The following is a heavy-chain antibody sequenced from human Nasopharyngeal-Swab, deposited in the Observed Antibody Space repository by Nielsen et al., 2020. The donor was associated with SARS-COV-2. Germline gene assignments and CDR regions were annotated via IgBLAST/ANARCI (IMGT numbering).Heavy chain of an antibody. CDR2: IIPIFGTA. Sequence: WVRQAPGQGLEWMGGIIPIFGTANYAQKFQGRVTITADESTSTAYMELSSLRSEDTAVYYYARIIVATNYYYYYGMDVWGQGTTVTVSS. CDR3: ARIIVATNYYYYYGMDV. J-gene: IGHJ6*02. V-gene: IGHV1-69*01. D-gene: IGHD5-12*01.